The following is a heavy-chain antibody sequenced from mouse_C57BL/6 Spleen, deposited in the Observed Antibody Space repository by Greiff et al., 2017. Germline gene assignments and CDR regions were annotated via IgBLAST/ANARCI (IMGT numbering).Heavy chain of an antibody. CDR1: GYAFSSSW. V-gene: IGHV1-82*01. J-gene: IGHJ4*01. D-gene: IGHD2-3*01. CDR2: IYPGDGDT. Sequence: QVQLKESGPELVKPGASVKISCKASGYAFSSSWMNWVKQRPGKGLEWIGRIYPGDGDTNYNGKFKGKATLTADKSSSTAYMQLSSLTSEDSAVYFCAKYDGYSMDYWGQGTSVTVSS. CDR3: AKYDGYSMDY.